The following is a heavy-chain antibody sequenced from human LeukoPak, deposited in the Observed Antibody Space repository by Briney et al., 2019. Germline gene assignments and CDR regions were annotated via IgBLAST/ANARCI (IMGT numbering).Heavy chain of an antibody. D-gene: IGHD2-2*01. CDR3: AKEYKYQLLFDY. V-gene: IGHV3-48*01. Sequence: HPGGSLRLSCAASGFTFSNYWMHWVRQVPGKGLEWVSYISSSGSTIYYADSVKGRFTISRDNSKNTLYLQMNSLRAEDTAVYYCAKEYKYQLLFDYWGQGTLVTVSS. CDR2: ISSSGSTI. CDR1: GFTFSNYW. J-gene: IGHJ4*02.